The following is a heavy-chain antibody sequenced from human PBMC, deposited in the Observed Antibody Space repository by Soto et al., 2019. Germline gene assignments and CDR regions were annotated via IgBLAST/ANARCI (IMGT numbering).Heavy chain of an antibody. CDR2: ISYDGSNK. CDR1: GFTFSSYG. V-gene: IGHV3-30*18. D-gene: IGHD3-10*01. CDR3: AKDFSPFGELTPFVY. Sequence: QVQLVESGGGVVQPGRSLRLSCAASGFTFSSYGMHWVRQAPGKGLEWVAVISYDGSNKYYADSVKGRFTISRDNSKNTLYLQMNSLRAEDTGVYYCAKDFSPFGELTPFVYWGQGTLVTDSS. J-gene: IGHJ4*02.